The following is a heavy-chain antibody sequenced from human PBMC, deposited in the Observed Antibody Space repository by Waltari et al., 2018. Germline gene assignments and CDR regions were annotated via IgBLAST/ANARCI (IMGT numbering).Heavy chain of an antibody. V-gene: IGHV4-39*01. J-gene: IGHJ3*01. Sequence: QLQLQESGPGLVKPSETLSLTCSVSGDSITTNRHYWGWIRQPPGQGLEWIGTMSYSGATYRSPSLRSRVTVSRDTSKNQLSLKLGSVTAADTAVYYCATYIGASLGTAAFDVWGQGTMVTVSS. CDR2: MSYSGAT. CDR1: GDSITTNRHY. D-gene: IGHD5-12*01. CDR3: ATYIGASLGTAAFDV.